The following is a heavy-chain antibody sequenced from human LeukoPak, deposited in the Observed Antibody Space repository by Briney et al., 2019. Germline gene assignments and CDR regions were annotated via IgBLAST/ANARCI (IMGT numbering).Heavy chain of an antibody. V-gene: IGHV4-30-2*01. D-gene: IGHD3-22*01. CDR3: ARGKGATYYYDSSGYYLDY. Sequence: SETLSLTCTVSGGSISSYSWSWIRQPPGKGLEWIGYIYHSGSTYYNPSLKSRVTISVDRSKNQFSLKLSSVTAADTAVYYCARGKGATYYYDSSGYYLDYWGQGTLVTVSS. CDR2: IYHSGST. CDR1: GGSISSYS. J-gene: IGHJ4*02.